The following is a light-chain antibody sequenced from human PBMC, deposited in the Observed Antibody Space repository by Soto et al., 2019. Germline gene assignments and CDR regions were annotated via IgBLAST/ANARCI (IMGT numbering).Light chain of an antibody. J-gene: IGKJ1*01. CDR1: QGISSY. CDR2: AAS. Sequence: DIQLTQSPSLLAATVGDRVTSTFRASQGISSYLAWYQQKPGKAPKLLIYAASTLQSGVPSRFSGSGSGTEFTLTISNLQPDDFATYYCQHYNSYSWTFGQGTKVDIK. CDR3: QHYNSYSWT. V-gene: IGKV1-9*01.